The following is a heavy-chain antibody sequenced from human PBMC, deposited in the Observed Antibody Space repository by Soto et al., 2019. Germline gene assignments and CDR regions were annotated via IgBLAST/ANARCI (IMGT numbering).Heavy chain of an antibody. J-gene: IGHJ4*02. CDR1: GGSFSGYY. V-gene: IGHV4-34*01. CDR3: ARGLRRSSSAWGYYFDD. CDR2: INHSGST. D-gene: IGHD6-13*01. Sequence: PSETLSLTCAVYGGSFSGYYWSWIRQPPGKGLEWIGEINHSGSTNYNPSLKSRVTISVDTSKNQFSLKLSSVTAADTAVYYCARGLRRSSSAWGYYFDDRGQGTLVTVSS.